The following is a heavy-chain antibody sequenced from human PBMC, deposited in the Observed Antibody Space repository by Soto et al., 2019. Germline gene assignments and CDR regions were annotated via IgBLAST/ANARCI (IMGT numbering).Heavy chain of an antibody. Sequence: PGGSLRLSCAASGFTFSNAWMSWVRQAPGKGLEWVGRIKSKTDGGTTDYAAPVRGRFTISRDDSKNTPYLQMNSLKTEDTAVYYCTTVNTVLWLHGYWGQGTLVTVSS. V-gene: IGHV3-15*01. CDR3: TTVNTVLWLHGY. CDR1: GFTFSNAW. CDR2: IKSKTDGGTT. D-gene: IGHD5-18*01. J-gene: IGHJ4*02.